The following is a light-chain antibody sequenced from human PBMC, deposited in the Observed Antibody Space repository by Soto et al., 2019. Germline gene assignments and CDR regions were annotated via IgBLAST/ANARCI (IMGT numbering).Light chain of an antibody. J-gene: IGKJ1*01. CDR3: QQYNKWRT. V-gene: IGKV3D-15*01. Sequence: EIVLTQSPGTLSLYPGERATLSCRASQSVSNNYLAWYQQKPGQAPRLLIYGASNRATGIPDRFSGSGSGTEFTLTITSLQSEDFAVYYCQQYNKWRTFGQGTK. CDR2: GAS. CDR1: QSVSNN.